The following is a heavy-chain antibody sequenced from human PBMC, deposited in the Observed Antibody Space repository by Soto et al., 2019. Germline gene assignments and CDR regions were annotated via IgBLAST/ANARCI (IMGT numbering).Heavy chain of an antibody. J-gene: IGHJ4*02. Sequence: QVQLVQSGAEVKKPGSSLKVSCKSSGGTFSSYAISWVRQAPGQGLEWLGGIIPIFNKVNYAQTSQGRVTLTADDSTSTAYMELSSLRSDDTAVYYCARAPIRLCSGDNCYSGLDSWGQGTLVIVSS. D-gene: IGHD2-15*01. CDR2: IIPIFNKV. CDR3: ARAPIRLCSGDNCYSGLDS. V-gene: IGHV1-69*12. CDR1: GGTFSSYA.